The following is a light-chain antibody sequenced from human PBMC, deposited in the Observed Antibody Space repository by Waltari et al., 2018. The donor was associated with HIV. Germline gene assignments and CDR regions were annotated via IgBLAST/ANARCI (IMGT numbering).Light chain of an antibody. J-gene: IGLJ3*02. CDR2: RNN. CDR3: AAWDDRLSSWV. CDR1: SSNIEDNY. V-gene: IGLV1-47*01. Sequence: QSVLTQPPSTSGTPGQSVTISCSGSSSNIEDNYVFWYQKLPGAAPKLLLFRNNPRPSAVPDRFSGSKSGTSASLAISGLQSEDEAEYFCAAWDDRLSSWVFGGGTRLTVL.